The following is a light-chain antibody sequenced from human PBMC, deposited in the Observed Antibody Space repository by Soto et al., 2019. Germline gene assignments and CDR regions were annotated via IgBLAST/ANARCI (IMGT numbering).Light chain of an antibody. V-gene: IGKV3-11*01. Sequence: EIVLTQSPVTLSLSPGERATLSCRASQTVDGYLAWYQQKPGQAPRLLIYDVSNRATGIPARFSGSGSGTDFTLTISSLQSEDFAVYYCQQYNNWPRTFGQGTKVDI. CDR2: DVS. CDR1: QTVDGY. CDR3: QQYNNWPRT. J-gene: IGKJ1*01.